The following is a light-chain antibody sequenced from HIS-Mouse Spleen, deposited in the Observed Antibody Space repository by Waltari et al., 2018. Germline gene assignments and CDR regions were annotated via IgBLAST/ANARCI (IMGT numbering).Light chain of an antibody. J-gene: IGLJ3*02. CDR1: SLRSYY. Sequence: SSELTQDPAVSVALGQTVRITCQGDSLRSYYASWYQQKPGQAPVLVISGKNNRPSGIPDRFSGSSSGNTASLTITGAQAEDEADYYCNSRDSSGNQVFGGGTKLTVL. CDR2: GKN. V-gene: IGLV3-19*01. CDR3: NSRDSSGNQV.